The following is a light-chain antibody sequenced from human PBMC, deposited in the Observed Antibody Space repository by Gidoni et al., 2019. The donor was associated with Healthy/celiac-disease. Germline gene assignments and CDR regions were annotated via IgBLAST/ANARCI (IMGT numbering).Light chain of an antibody. CDR2: DAS. Sequence: IVLTHTPATLILSPGERATLSCRASQSVRSYLAWYQQKPGQAPRLLIYDASNRATGIPARFSGSGSGTDFTLTISSLEPEDFAVYYCQQRSNWPVTFGPGTKVDIK. J-gene: IGKJ3*01. V-gene: IGKV3-11*01. CDR1: QSVRSY. CDR3: QQRSNWPVT.